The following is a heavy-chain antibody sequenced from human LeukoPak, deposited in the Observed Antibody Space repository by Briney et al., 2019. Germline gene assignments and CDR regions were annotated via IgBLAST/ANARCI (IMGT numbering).Heavy chain of an antibody. Sequence: PGGSLRLSCTTSGFTFGEYAMSWVRQAPGKGLEWVSFIRRKAHGGTTEYAASVKGRFSSSRDDSKSIAYLQMNSLKTEDTAVYFCTRVTYYYDNSGYFHFDSWGPGSLVTVSS. CDR2: IRRKAHGGTT. D-gene: IGHD3-22*01. V-gene: IGHV3-49*04. CDR3: TRVTYYYDNSGYFHFDS. CDR1: GFTFGEYA. J-gene: IGHJ4*02.